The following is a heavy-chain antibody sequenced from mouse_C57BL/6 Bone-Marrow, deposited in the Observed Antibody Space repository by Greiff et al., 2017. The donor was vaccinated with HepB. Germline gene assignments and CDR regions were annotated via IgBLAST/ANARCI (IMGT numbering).Heavy chain of an antibody. CDR3: AEGGSHYFDN. CDR2: IFPGSGST. J-gene: IGHJ2*01. CDR1: GYTFPDHY. V-gene: IGHV1-75*01. D-gene: IGHD1-1*01. Sequence: VKLQESGPELVKPGDSVKISCKATGYTFPDHYINWVKQRPGQGLEWIGWIFPGSGSTYYNEKFKGKATLTVDKSSSTAYMLLSSLTSEDSAVYCCAEGGSHYFDNWGQGTTLTVSS.